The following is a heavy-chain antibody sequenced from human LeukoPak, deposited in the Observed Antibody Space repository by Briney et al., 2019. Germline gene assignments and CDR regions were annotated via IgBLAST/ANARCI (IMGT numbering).Heavy chain of an antibody. J-gene: IGHJ4*02. CDR1: GDSISSRSYY. CDR2: IYYSGST. D-gene: IGHD1-26*01. Sequence: SETLSLTCTVSGDSISSRSYYWGWIRQPPGKGLEWIGSIYYSGSTYYNPSLKSRVTISVDTSKNQFSLKLSSVTAADTAVYYCARGPVYSGSYGLDYWGQGTRVTVSS. V-gene: IGHV4-39*07. CDR3: ARGPVYSGSYGLDY.